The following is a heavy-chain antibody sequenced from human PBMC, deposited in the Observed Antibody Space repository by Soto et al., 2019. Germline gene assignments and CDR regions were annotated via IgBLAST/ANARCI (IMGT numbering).Heavy chain of an antibody. CDR3: ATVVVTALSENWFDP. CDR2: IYHSGST. Sequence: QLQLQESGSGLVKPSQTLSLSCAVSGGSIRSGDYSWGWIRQPPGKGLEWIGYIYHSGSTYYNPSLKSRVTISVDRSKNQFSLRLSSVTAADTAVYYCATVVVTALSENWFDPWGQGTLVTVSS. CDR1: GGSIRSGDYS. D-gene: IGHD2-21*02. J-gene: IGHJ5*02. V-gene: IGHV4-30-2*01.